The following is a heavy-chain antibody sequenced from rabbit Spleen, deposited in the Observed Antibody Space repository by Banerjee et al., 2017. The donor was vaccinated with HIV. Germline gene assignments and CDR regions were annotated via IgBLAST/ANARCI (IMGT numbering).Heavy chain of an antibody. CDR2: IYAGRSGST. CDR1: GVSFSSGYD. CDR3: ARDRGL. Sequence: QEKLVESGGGLVQPEGSLTLTCTASGVSFSSGYDMCWVRQAPGKGLEWIACIYAGRSGSTYHASWAKGRFTISKTSSTTVTLQMPSLTAADTATYFCARDRGLWGPGTLVTDS. J-gene: IGHJ4*01. V-gene: IGHV1S45*01.